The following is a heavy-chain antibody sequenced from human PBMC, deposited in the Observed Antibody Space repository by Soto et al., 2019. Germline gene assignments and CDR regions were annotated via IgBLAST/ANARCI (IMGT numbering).Heavy chain of an antibody. D-gene: IGHD3-9*01. V-gene: IGHV1-18*04. CDR3: ARDHYDILTGYSPLDY. J-gene: IGHJ4*02. CDR2: ISAYNGNT. Sequence: QVQLVQSGAEVTKPGASVKVSCKASGYTFTSYGISWVRQAPGQGLEWLGWISAYNGNTNYAQKLQGRVTMTTDTSTSTAYIELRSLGSDDTAVYYCARDHYDILTGYSPLDYWGQGTLLTVSS. CDR1: GYTFTSYG.